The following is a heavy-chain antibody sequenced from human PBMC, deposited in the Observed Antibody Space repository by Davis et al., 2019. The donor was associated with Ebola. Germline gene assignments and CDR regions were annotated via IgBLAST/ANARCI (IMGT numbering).Heavy chain of an antibody. J-gene: IGHJ6*04. CDR3: LMSGILIPTDPQYPVNV. V-gene: IGHV3-15*01. CDR1: EFTVNNAW. CDR2: IKSETDGGTT. Sequence: PGGSLRLSCVASEFTVNNAWMSWVRQAPGKGLEWVGLIKSETDGGTTDYAAPVKGRFIISRDDSKNTLYVQMNSLKTEDTAVYYCLMSGILIPTDPQYPVNVWGKGTTVTVSS. D-gene: IGHD3-10*01.